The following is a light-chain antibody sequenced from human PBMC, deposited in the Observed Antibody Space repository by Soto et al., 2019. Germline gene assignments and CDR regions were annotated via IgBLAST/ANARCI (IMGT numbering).Light chain of an antibody. CDR3: SSYTSSSTLVV. J-gene: IGLJ1*01. V-gene: IGLV2-14*01. CDR1: SSDVGDCNY. CDR2: DVS. Sequence: QSALTQPASVSGSPGQSITMSCTGTSSDVGDCNYVSWYQQHPGKAPKLMIYDVSNRPSGVSNRFSGSKSGNTASLTISGLQAEDEADYYCSSYTSSSTLVVFGTGTKLTVL.